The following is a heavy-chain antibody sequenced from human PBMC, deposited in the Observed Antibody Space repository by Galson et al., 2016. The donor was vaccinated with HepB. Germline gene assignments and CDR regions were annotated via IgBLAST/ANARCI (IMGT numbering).Heavy chain of an antibody. CDR3: ARGIWNSFDV. D-gene: IGHD2-15*01. CDR2: TYK. V-gene: IGHV6-1*01. Sequence: CAISGDSVSSNSVAWNWIRQSPSRGLGWLGRTYKNYATSVKSRITINSDTSKNQFSLHLNSVTPDDTAVYYCARGIWNSFDVWGQGTVVTVSS. CDR1: GDSVSSNSVA. J-gene: IGHJ3*01.